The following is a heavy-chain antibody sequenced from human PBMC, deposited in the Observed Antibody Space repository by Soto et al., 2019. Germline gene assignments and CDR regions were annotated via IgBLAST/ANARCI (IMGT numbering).Heavy chain of an antibody. CDR3: ARESRGFYYYYLDV. J-gene: IGHJ6*03. CDR1: GGSISSGGYY. Sequence: QVQLQESGPGLVKPSQTLSLTCTVSGGSISSGGYYWSWIRQHPGKVLEWIGYIYYTGSTYYNPPLKSRVTISVDTPKYQFSPQLSSVTAADSAVYYCARESRGFYYYYLDVWGKGTTVTVSS. V-gene: IGHV4-31*03. CDR2: IYYTGST.